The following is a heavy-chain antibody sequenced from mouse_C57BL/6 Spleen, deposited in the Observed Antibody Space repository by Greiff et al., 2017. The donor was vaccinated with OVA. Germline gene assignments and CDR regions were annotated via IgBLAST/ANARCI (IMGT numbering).Heavy chain of an antibody. CDR3: ARGTTEDY. Sequence: VQVVESGPELVKPGASVKISCKASGYAFSSSWMNWVKQRPGTGLEWIGRIYPGAGDTNYNGKVKGKATLTADKSSSTAYMQLSSLTSEDSAVYFCARGTTEDYWGQGTTLTVSS. D-gene: IGHD2-13*01. CDR1: GYAFSSSW. CDR2: IYPGAGDT. J-gene: IGHJ2*01. V-gene: IGHV1-82*01.